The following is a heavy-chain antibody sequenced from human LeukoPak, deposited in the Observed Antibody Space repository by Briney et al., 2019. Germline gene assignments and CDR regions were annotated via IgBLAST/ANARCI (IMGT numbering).Heavy chain of an antibody. D-gene: IGHD2-21*01. J-gene: IGHJ4*02. CDR3: AKVGETDNIDY. Sequence: ASVKVSCKASGYTFTRYFMHWVRQAPGQGLEWMGIINPNGGSTSYAQKFQGRVTMTRDTSISTAYMELSRLRYDDTAIYYCAKVGETDNIDYWGQGTLVTVSS. CDR2: INPNGGST. V-gene: IGHV1-46*01. CDR1: GYTFTRYF.